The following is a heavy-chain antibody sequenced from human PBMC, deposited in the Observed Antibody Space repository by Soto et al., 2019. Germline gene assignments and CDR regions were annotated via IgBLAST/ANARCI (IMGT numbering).Heavy chain of an antibody. D-gene: IGHD5-12*01. V-gene: IGHV3-23*01. Sequence: EVQLLDSGGGLVQPGGSLRLSCDASGFTFRNYAMNWVRQAPGKGVEWVSAISGSGGSRYYADSVKGRFTISRDKSKNTLYRQMSSVRAEDTAVYYWSKGPPGSGYGLEYWGQGTLVTVSS. CDR2: ISGSGGSR. J-gene: IGHJ4*02. CDR3: SKGPPGSGYGLEY. CDR1: GFTFRNYA.